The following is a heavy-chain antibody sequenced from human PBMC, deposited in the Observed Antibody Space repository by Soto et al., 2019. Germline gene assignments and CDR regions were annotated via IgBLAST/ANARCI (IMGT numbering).Heavy chain of an antibody. J-gene: IGHJ3*02. D-gene: IGHD6-6*01. V-gene: IGHV1-69*01. Sequence: QVQLVQSGAEVKKPGSSVKVSCKASGGTFSSYAISWVRQAPGQGLERMGGIIPIFGTANYAQKFQGRVTITADESPSTAYMELNSLRSEDTVVYYCARWYSSSSGRAFDIWGQGTMVTVST. CDR3: ARWYSSSSGRAFDI. CDR2: IIPIFGTA. CDR1: GGTFSSYA.